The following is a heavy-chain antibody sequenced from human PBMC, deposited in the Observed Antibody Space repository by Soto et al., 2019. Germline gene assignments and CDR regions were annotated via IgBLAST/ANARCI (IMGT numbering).Heavy chain of an antibody. CDR1: GFTFSSYA. V-gene: IGHV3-23*01. D-gene: IGHD2-8*02. CDR3: AKALRGPRVVYKSPAPFDP. CDR2: ISGSGGST. J-gene: IGHJ5*02. Sequence: PGGSLRLSCAASGFTFSSYAMSWVRQAPGKGLEWVSAISGSGGSTYYADSVKGRFTISRDNSKNTLYLQMNSLRAEDTAVYYCAKALRGPRVVYKSPAPFDPWGQGTLVTVSS.